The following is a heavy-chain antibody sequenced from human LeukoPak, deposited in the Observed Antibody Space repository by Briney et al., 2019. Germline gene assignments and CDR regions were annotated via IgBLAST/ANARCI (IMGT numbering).Heavy chain of an antibody. J-gene: IGHJ4*02. Sequence: PGGSLRLSCSASGFTFCTYAMHWVRQAPGKGLEYVSSINTNGGSAYYAGSVKGRFTISRDNSKNTLYLQMSSLRPEDTAVYYCVKDVSGSYSFDYWGQGTLVTVSS. D-gene: IGHD1-26*01. CDR2: INTNGGSA. CDR1: GFTFCTYA. CDR3: VKDVSGSYSFDY. V-gene: IGHV3-64D*06.